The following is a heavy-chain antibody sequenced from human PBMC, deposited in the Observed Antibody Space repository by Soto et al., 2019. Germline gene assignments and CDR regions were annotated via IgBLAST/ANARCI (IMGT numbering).Heavy chain of an antibody. V-gene: IGHV3-30*18. J-gene: IGHJ4*02. CDR2: ISFDGNNK. D-gene: IGHD2-2*01. Sequence: QVQLVESGGGVVQPGESVRLSCAASGFTFSSYGMHWVRQAPGKGLEWVAAISFDGNNKNYVDSVKGRFTISRDNSKNTLYLQMNSLTTEDTAVYYCAKRVKTQFCSSITCPPSFDHRGQGTLVTVSS. CDR3: AKRVKTQFCSSITCPPSFDH. CDR1: GFTFSSYG.